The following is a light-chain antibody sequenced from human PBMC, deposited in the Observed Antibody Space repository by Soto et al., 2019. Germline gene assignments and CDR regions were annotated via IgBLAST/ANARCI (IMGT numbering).Light chain of an antibody. CDR1: QSVSSN. Sequence: EVVISQSPANLSVSPGERATLSCRASQSVSSNLVWYQQKPGQAPRLLIYGASTRATGIPARFSGSGSGTEFTLTISSLQSEDFAVYYCQQYNNWPRTFGQGTKVDIK. J-gene: IGKJ1*01. CDR2: GAS. CDR3: QQYNNWPRT. V-gene: IGKV3-15*01.